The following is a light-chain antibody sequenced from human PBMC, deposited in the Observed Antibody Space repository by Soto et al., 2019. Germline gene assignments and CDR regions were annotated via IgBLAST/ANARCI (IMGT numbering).Light chain of an antibody. Sequence: QSALTQPASVSGSPGQSITISCTGTSSDVGSYNLVSWYQQHPGKAPKLMIYEVSKRPSGVSNRFSGSKSGNTASPTISGLQAEDEADYYCCSYAGSPWVFGGGTKLTVL. J-gene: IGLJ3*02. CDR3: CSYAGSPWV. V-gene: IGLV2-23*02. CDR2: EVS. CDR1: SSDVGSYNL.